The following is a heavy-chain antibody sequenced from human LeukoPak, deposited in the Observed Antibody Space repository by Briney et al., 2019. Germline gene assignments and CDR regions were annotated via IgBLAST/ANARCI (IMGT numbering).Heavy chain of an antibody. CDR1: GFSFSTYS. CDR3: VRGTYHAYYMDV. D-gene: IGHD3-16*01. Sequence: PGGSLRLSCAASGFSFSTYSMNWVRQAPGKGLEWVSYIENSRKYTYYADSVKGRFTISRGNSKNTLYLQMNSLRAEDTAVYYCVRGTYHAYYMDVWGKGTTVTVSS. V-gene: IGHV3-21*05. CDR2: IENSRKYT. J-gene: IGHJ6*03.